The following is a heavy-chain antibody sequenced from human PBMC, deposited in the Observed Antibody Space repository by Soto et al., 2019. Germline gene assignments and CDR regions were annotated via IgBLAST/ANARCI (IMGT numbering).Heavy chain of an antibody. Sequence: GASVKVSCKASGGTFSSYAISWVRHAPGQGLEWMGGIIPIFGTANYAQKFQGRVTITADESTSTAYMELSSLRSEDTAVYYCARDQQEVRRHCSSTSCYYYYGMDVWGQGTTVTVSS. D-gene: IGHD2-2*01. J-gene: IGHJ6*02. CDR2: IIPIFGTA. V-gene: IGHV1-69*13. CDR1: GGTFSSYA. CDR3: ARDQQEVRRHCSSTSCYYYYGMDV.